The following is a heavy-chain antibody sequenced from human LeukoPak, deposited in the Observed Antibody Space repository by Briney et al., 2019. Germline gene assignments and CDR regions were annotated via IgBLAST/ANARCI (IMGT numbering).Heavy chain of an antibody. V-gene: IGHV4-61*02. D-gene: IGHD3-22*01. CDR2: ISSSGST. CDR1: GDSISSGDYY. Sequence: SETLSLTCTVSGDSISSGDYYWSWIRQPAGKGLEWIGRISSSGSTNYNPSLKSRVTIAVDTSKNQFSLKLSSVTDADTAVYYCAKHYYDSSGYYSVNGYWGQGTLVTVSS. CDR3: AKHYYDSSGYYSVNGY. J-gene: IGHJ4*02.